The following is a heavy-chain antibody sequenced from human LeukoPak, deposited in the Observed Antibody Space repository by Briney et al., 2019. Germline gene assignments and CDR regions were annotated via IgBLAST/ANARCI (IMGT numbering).Heavy chain of an antibody. CDR3: ARERPHYYGSGSYYGDYYYYYYMDV. Sequence: KPSETLSLTCTVSGGSISSYYWSWIRQPPGKGLEWMGYIYYSGSTNYNPSLKSRVTISVDTSKNQFSLKLSSVTAADTAVYYCARERPHYYGSGSYYGDYYYYYYMDVWGKGTTVTVSS. CDR2: IYYSGST. CDR1: GGSISSYY. J-gene: IGHJ6*03. V-gene: IGHV4-59*01. D-gene: IGHD3-10*01.